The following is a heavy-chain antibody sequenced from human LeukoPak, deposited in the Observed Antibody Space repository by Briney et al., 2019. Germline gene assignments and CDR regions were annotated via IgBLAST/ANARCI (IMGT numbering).Heavy chain of an antibody. Sequence: SETLSLTCTVSGGSISSYYWSWIRQPPGKGLEWIGYIYYSGSTNYNPSLKSRVTISVDTSKNQFSLKLSSVTAADTAVYYCASVRKVGSWYFDYWGQGTLVTVSS. V-gene: IGHV4-59*01. CDR1: GGSISSYY. CDR3: ASVRKVGSWYFDY. CDR2: IYYSGST. D-gene: IGHD6-13*01. J-gene: IGHJ4*02.